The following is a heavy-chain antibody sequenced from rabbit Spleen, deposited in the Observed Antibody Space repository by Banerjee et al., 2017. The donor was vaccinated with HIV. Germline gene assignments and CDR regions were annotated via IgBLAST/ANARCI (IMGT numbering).Heavy chain of an antibody. Sequence: QEQLVESGGGLVKPGASLTLTCTASGFSFSSSYDMCWVRQAPGKGLEWIGCIYTGNGKTYYASWAKGRFTISKSSSTTVTLQMTSLTAADTATYFCARDAGYAGYGYSTLDLWGPGTLVTV. J-gene: IGHJ4*01. V-gene: IGHV1S45*01. CDR1: GFSFSSSYD. CDR2: IYTGNGKT. CDR3: ARDAGYAGYGYSTLDL. D-gene: IGHD8-1*01.